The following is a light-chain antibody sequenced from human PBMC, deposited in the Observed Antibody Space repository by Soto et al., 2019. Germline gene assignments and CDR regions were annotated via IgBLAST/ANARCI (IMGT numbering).Light chain of an antibody. CDR3: QQYDNSPIT. V-gene: IGKV3-20*01. Sequence: EIVMTPSPATLAVSPCEGATLSCRASQSISSSFLAWYQQKPGQATRLLIYGASSRATGIPDRFSGTGSETDFTLTISRLEPEDFAVYYCQQYDNSPITFGQGTRLEI. J-gene: IGKJ5*01. CDR1: QSISSSF. CDR2: GAS.